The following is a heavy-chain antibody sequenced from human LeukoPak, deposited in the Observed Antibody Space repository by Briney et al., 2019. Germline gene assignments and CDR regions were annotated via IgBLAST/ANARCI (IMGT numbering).Heavy chain of an antibody. V-gene: IGHV4-34*01. Sequence: SETLSLTCAVYGGSFSGYYWSRIRQPPGKGLEWIGEINHSGSTNYNPSLKSRVTISVDTSKNQFSLKLSSVTAADTAVYYCARGGGRYGSGSYYSPRLYYYYYGMDVWGQGTTVTVSS. CDR1: GGSFSGYY. CDR2: INHSGST. CDR3: ARGGGRYGSGSYYSPRLYYYYYGMDV. D-gene: IGHD3-10*01. J-gene: IGHJ6*02.